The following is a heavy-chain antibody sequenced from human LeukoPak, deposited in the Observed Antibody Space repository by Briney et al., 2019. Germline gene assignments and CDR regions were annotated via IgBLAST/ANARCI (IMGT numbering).Heavy chain of an antibody. Sequence: PGRSLRLSCAVSGFIFNNYDMHWVRQAPGKGLEWVAVISSDGSNKYYAGSVKGRFTVSRDNSKNTLYVQMNSLRAEDTAVYYCAKALRTSMVRGVIMPGGVDYWGQGTLVTVSS. D-gene: IGHD3-10*01. CDR3: AKALRTSMVRGVIMPGGVDY. CDR2: ISSDGSNK. CDR1: GFIFNNYD. J-gene: IGHJ4*02. V-gene: IGHV3-30*18.